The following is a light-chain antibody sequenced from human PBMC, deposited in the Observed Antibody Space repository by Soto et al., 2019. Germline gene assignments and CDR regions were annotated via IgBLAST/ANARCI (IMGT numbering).Light chain of an antibody. V-gene: IGLV2-14*01. CDR1: SSDVGRYNY. CDR3: SSYTSSSTLL. CDR2: DVS. Sequence: QSVLTQPASVSGSPGQSITISCTGTSSDVGRYNYVSWYQQHPGKAPKLMIYDVSNRPSGVSTRFSGSKSGNTASLTISGLQAEDEADYYCSSYTSSSTLLFGGGTKLTVL. J-gene: IGLJ2*01.